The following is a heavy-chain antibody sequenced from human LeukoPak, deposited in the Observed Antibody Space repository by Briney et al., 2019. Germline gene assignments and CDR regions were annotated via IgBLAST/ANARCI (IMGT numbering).Heavy chain of an antibody. CDR3: ARDRSSSFYSSRVPDY. Sequence: SETLSLTCTVSGGSISSSSYYWGWIRQPPGKGLGWIGSIYYSGSTYYNPSLKSRVTISVDTSKNQFSLKLSSVTAADTAVYYCARDRSSSFYSSRVPDYWGQGTLVTVSS. CDR1: GGSISSSSYY. CDR2: IYYSGST. D-gene: IGHD6-13*01. V-gene: IGHV4-39*07. J-gene: IGHJ4*02.